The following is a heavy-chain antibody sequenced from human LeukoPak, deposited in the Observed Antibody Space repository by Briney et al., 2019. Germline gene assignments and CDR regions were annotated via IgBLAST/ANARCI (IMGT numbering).Heavy chain of an antibody. CDR1: GYTFTGYY. V-gene: IGHV1-2*02. CDR2: INPNTGVT. CDR3: ARDRTTVTTGYYGMDV. Sequence: ASVKVSCKASGYTFTGYYMHWVRQAPGQGLEWMGWINPNTGVTNYTQKFQGRVTLTRDTSIITAYMELTRLRSDDTAVYYCARDRTTVTTGYYGMDVWSQGTTVTVSS. D-gene: IGHD4-17*01. J-gene: IGHJ6*02.